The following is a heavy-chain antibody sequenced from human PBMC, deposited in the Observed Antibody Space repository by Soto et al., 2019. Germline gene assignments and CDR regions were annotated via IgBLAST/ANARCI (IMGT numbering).Heavy chain of an antibody. D-gene: IGHD5-12*01. CDR2: ISSSGSTI. J-gene: IGHJ6*03. CDR1: GFTFSDYY. Sequence: AGGSLRLSCAASGFTFSDYYMSWIRQAPGKGLEWVSYISSSGSTIYYADSVKGRFTISRDNAKNSLYLQMNSLRAEDTAVYYCARDGYDEAAWGYYYYYYMDVWGKGTTVTVSS. V-gene: IGHV3-11*01. CDR3: ARDGYDEAAWGYYYYYYMDV.